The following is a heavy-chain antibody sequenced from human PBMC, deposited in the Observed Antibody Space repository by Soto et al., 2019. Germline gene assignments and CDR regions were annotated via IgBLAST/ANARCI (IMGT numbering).Heavy chain of an antibody. CDR1: GFTSSYNW. V-gene: IGHV3-74*01. Sequence: VGSLRLSCAASGFTSSYNWMHWVRQAPGEGLVWVSRVNSDGSNTIYADSVKGQVTISADKSISTAYLQWSSLKASDTAMYYCARQSGYSYGLNWFDPWGQGTLVTVSS. CDR2: VNSDGSNT. CDR3: ARQSGYSYGLNWFDP. J-gene: IGHJ5*02. D-gene: IGHD5-18*01.